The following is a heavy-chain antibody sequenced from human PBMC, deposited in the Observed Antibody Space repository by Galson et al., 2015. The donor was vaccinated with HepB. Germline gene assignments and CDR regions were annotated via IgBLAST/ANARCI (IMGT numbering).Heavy chain of an antibody. CDR1: GGTFSSYA. CDR3: AREVVGYMDV. V-gene: IGHV1-69*13. Sequence: SVKVSCKASGGTFSSYAISWVRQAPGQGLEWMGGIIPIFGTANYAQKFQGRVTITADESTSTAYMELSSLRSDDTAVYYCAREVVGYMDVWGKGTTVTVSS. J-gene: IGHJ6*03. CDR2: IIPIFGTA. D-gene: IGHD2-21*01.